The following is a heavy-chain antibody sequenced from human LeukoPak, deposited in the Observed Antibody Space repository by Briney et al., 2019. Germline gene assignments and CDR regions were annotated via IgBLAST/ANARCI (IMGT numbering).Heavy chain of an antibody. CDR2: ITCSGTGT. V-gene: IGHV3-23*01. D-gene: IGHD1-1*01. Sequence: GGSLRLSSAASGFTFSSVAMSWVRQAPGKGLEWVSAITCSGTGTYYADSVKGRFTISRDDSKDTLYLQMNSLRAEDTAVYYCARMGKGTLDYWGQGTLVTVSS. CDR1: GFTFSSVA. J-gene: IGHJ4*02. CDR3: ARMGKGTLDY.